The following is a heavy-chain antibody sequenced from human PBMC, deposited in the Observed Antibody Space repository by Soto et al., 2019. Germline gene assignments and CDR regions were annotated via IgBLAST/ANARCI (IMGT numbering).Heavy chain of an antibody. J-gene: IGHJ4*02. CDR2: IWSDGTKK. Sequence: QVHLVESGGGVVQPGRSLTLSCTASGFAFSNYGIHWVRQAPGRGLEWVGFIWSDGTKKFYAGSVRGRFTISRDNSKNTIYLQMNSLRAEDTAVYYCARDWWEEPAGKETVSQFDYWGQGTLVTVSS. CDR3: ARDWWEEPAGKETVSQFDY. D-gene: IGHD6-13*01. V-gene: IGHV3-33*01. CDR1: GFAFSNYG.